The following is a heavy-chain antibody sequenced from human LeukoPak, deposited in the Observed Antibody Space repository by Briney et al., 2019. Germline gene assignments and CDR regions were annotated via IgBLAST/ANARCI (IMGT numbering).Heavy chain of an antibody. CDR2: IYYSGST. V-gene: IGHV4-39*01. Sequence: SETLSLTCTVSGGSISSSSYYWGWIRQPPGKGLEWIGSIYYSGSTYYNPSLKSRVTISVDTSKNQFSLKLSSVTAADTAVYYCARLPRDGALYYMDVWGKGTMVTVSS. J-gene: IGHJ6*03. CDR1: GGSISSSSYY. D-gene: IGHD5-24*01. CDR3: ARLPRDGALYYMDV.